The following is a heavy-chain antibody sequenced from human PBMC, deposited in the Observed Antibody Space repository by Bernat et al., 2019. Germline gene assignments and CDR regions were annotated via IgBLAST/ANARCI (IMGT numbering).Heavy chain of an antibody. CDR2: ISYDGSNK. V-gene: IGHV3-30*18. D-gene: IGHD6-13*01. CDR1: GFTFSSYG. J-gene: IGHJ4*02. Sequence: QVQLVESGGGVVQPGRSLRLSCAASGFTFSSYGMHWVRQAPGKRLEWVAVISYDGSNKYYADSVKGRFTISRDNSKNTLYLQMNSLRAEDTAVYYCAKGYSSSWYATFGDYWGQGILVTVSS. CDR3: AKGYSSSWYATFGDY.